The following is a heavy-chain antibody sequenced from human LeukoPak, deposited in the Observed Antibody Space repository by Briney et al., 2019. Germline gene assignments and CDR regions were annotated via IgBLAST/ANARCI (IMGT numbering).Heavy chain of an antibody. Sequence: GRSLRLSCAASGFTFSSYGMHWVRQAPGKGLEWVAVISYDGYNKYYADSVKGRFTISRDNSKKTLYLEMNSLRAEDTAVYYCAKDFSGLGYYFDYWGQGTLVTVSS. J-gene: IGHJ4*02. CDR3: AKDFSGLGYYFDY. D-gene: IGHD6-19*01. V-gene: IGHV3-30*18. CDR1: GFTFSSYG. CDR2: ISYDGYNK.